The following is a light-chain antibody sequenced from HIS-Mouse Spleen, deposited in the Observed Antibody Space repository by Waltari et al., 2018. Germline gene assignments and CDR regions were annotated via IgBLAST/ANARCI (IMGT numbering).Light chain of an antibody. CDR1: SSDVGGYNY. J-gene: IGLJ3*02. CDR3: CSYAGSYTWV. V-gene: IGLV2-11*01. CDR2: DVS. Sequence: QSALTQPRSVSGSPGQSVTISCTGTSSDVGGYNYVSWYQQHPAKAPKLMIDDVSKRPSGVPDRFSGSKSGNTASLTISGLQAEDEADYYCCSYAGSYTWVFGGGTKLTVL.